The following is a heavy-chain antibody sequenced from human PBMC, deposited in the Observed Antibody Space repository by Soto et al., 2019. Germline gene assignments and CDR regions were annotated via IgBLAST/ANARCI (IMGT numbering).Heavy chain of an antibody. CDR2: IYYSGST. CDR1: GGSISSYY. V-gene: IGHV4-59*08. J-gene: IGHJ4*02. CDR3: ARAHYAEGDFDY. D-gene: IGHD2-21*01. Sequence: SETLSLTCTVSGGSISSYYWSWIRQPPGKGLEWIGYIYYSGSTNYNPSLKCRVTISVDTSKNQFSLKLSSVTAADTAVYYCARAHYAEGDFDYWGQGTLVTVSS.